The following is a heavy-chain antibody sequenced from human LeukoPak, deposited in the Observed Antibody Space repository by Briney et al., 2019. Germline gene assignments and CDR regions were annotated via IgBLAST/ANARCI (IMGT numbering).Heavy chain of an antibody. Sequence: GGSLRLSCAASGFTFSSYSMNWVRQAPGKGLEWVSYISSSSSTIYYADSVKGRFTISRDNAKNSLYLQMNSLRAEDTAVYYCARETVYYYGSGSYFDYWGQGTLVTVSS. CDR1: GFTFSSYS. CDR2: ISSSSSTI. CDR3: ARETVYYYGSGSYFDY. D-gene: IGHD3-10*01. J-gene: IGHJ4*02. V-gene: IGHV3-48*01.